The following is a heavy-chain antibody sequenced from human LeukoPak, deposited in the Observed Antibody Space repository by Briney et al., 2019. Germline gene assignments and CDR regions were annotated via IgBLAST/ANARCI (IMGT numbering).Heavy chain of an antibody. D-gene: IGHD3-10*01. CDR3: AKDRRAGSYDY. J-gene: IGHJ4*02. Sequence: PGGSLRLSCAASGFTFNSYAMHWVRQAPGKGLEWVANIKQDGSEKYYVDSVKGRFTISRDNSKNTLYLQMNSLRAEDTAVYYCAKDRRAGSYDYWGQGTLVTVSS. V-gene: IGHV3-7*03. CDR1: GFTFNSYA. CDR2: IKQDGSEK.